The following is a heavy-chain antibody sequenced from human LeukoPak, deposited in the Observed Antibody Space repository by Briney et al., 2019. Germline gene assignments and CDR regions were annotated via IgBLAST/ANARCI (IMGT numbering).Heavy chain of an antibody. J-gene: IGHJ4*02. Sequence: SETLSLTCTVSGGSISSYYWSWSRQPPGKGLEWIGYIYYSGRTNYNSSLKSRVTISVDTSKNQFSLKLSSVTAADTAVYYCARHLEYISSWKGYYFDYWGQGTLVTVSS. D-gene: IGHD6-13*01. V-gene: IGHV4-59*08. CDR1: GGSISSYY. CDR2: IYYSGRT. CDR3: ARHLEYISSWKGYYFDY.